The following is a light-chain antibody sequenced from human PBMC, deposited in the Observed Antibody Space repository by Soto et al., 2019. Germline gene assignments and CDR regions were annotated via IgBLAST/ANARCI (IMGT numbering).Light chain of an antibody. J-gene: IGKJ2*01. CDR3: QQSYSTLYT. CDR2: AAS. V-gene: IGKV1-39*01. Sequence: DIQMTQSPSSLSAPVGDRVTITCRAGQSISSQLNWYQQKPGKAPKLLIYAASRLQSGGPSRFSGSGSGTDFTLTISRLQPEDFATYYCQQSYSTLYTVGQGTKLEIK. CDR1: QSISSQ.